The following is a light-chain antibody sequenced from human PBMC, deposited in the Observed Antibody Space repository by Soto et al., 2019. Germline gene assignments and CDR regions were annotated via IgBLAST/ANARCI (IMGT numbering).Light chain of an antibody. CDR2: GAA. V-gene: IGKV1-17*01. Sequence: DIQMTQSPSSLSASVGDRVIITCRASQGIRKDLGWYQQKVGKAPRRLIFGAAALQSGVPSRFSGSGSGTEFTLTISSLQPEDFATYYCQQYNSELWTFGQGTKVDIK. J-gene: IGKJ1*01. CDR1: QGIRKD. CDR3: QQYNSELWT.